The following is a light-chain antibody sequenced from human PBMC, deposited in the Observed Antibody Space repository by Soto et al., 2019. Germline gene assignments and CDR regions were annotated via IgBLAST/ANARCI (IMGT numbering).Light chain of an antibody. J-gene: IGLJ2*01. CDR2: DNV. CDR3: AAWDDSLNAGV. Sequence: QSVLTQPPSASGTPGPRVTISGSTSNSNVGSNPVNWYQQLPGMAPKLTIYDNVERPSGVPDRFAGSRAGTAASLAISGLQSEDEADYYCAAWDDSLNAGVIGGGTKLTV. V-gene: IGLV1-44*01. CDR1: NSNVGSNP.